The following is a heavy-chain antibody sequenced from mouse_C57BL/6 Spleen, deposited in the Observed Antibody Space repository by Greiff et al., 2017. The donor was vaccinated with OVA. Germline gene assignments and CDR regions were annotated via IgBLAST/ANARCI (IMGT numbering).Heavy chain of an antibody. V-gene: IGHV3-6*01. CDR3: ASGGYYPAWFAY. J-gene: IGHJ3*01. CDR2: ISYDGSN. D-gene: IGHD2-3*01. CDR1: GYSITSGYY. Sequence: DVKLQESGPGLVKPSQSLSLTCSVTGYSITSGYYWNWIRQFPGNKLEWMGYISYDGSNNYNPSLKNRISITRDTSKNQFFLKLNSVTTEDTATYYCASGGYYPAWFAYWGQGTLVTVSA.